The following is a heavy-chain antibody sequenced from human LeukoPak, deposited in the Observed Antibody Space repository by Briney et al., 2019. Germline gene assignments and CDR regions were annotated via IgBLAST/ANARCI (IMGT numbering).Heavy chain of an antibody. CDR2: INHSGST. V-gene: IGHV4-34*01. J-gene: IGHJ4*02. CDR3: ARRAYFGDYYYFDY. Sequence: SETLSLTCAVYGGSFSGYYWSWIRQPPGKGPEWIGEINHSGSTNYNPSLKSRVTISVDTSKNQFSLRLSSVTAADTAVYYCARRAYFGDYYYFDYWGQGTLVTVSS. CDR1: GGSFSGYY. D-gene: IGHD4-17*01.